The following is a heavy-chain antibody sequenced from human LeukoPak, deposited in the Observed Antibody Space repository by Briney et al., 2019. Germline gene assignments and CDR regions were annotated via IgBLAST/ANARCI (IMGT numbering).Heavy chain of an antibody. V-gene: IGHV3-7*03. CDR3: ARAWRYSSGWYDN. J-gene: IGHJ5*02. CDR1: EFTFSSYW. CDR2: IKQDGSEE. D-gene: IGHD6-19*01. Sequence: GESLRLSCAASEFTFSSYWMSWVRQAPGNGLEWVAYIKQDGSEEYYLDCVKGRFTNSRDNAKNSLYLQVNSLRAEDTAVYYCARAWRYSSGWYDNWGQGTLVTVSS.